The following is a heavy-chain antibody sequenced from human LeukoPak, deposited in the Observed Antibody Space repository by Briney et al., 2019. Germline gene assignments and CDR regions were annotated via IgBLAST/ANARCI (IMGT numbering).Heavy chain of an antibody. V-gene: IGHV1-18*01. D-gene: IGHD3-10*01. CDR3: ARGRRNAWFGELSYPEDAFDI. Sequence: ASVKVSCKASGYTFTSYGISWVQQAPGQGLEWMGWISAYNGNTNYAQKLQGRVTMTTDTSTSTAYMELRSLRSDDTAVYYCARGRRNAWFGELSYPEDAFDIWGQGTMVTVSS. CDR2: ISAYNGNT. J-gene: IGHJ3*02. CDR1: GYTFTSYG.